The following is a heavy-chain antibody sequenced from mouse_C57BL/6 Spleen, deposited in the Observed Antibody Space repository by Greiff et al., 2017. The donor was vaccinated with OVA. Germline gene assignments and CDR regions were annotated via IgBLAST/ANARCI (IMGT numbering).Heavy chain of an antibody. CDR2: IDPSDSET. D-gene: IGHD2-3*01. Sequence: QVQLQQSGAELVRPGSSVKLSCKASGYTFTSYWMHWVKQRPIQGLEWIGNIDPSDSETHYNQKFKDKATLTVDKSSSTAYMQLSSLTSEDSAVYYCARGRNDGYLFAYWGQGTLVTVSA. V-gene: IGHV1-52*01. J-gene: IGHJ3*01. CDR1: GYTFTSYW. CDR3: ARGRNDGYLFAY.